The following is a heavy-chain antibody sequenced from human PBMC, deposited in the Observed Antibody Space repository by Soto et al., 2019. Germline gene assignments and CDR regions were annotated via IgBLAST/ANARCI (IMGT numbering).Heavy chain of an antibody. CDR3: ASPIEMAEFDY. J-gene: IGHJ4*02. D-gene: IGHD3-22*01. Sequence: AGGSLRLSCAASGFTFSSYWMSWVRQAPGKGLEWVANIKQDGSEKYYVDSVKGRFTISRDNAKNSLYLQMNSLRAEDTAVYYCASPIEMAEFDYWGQGTLVTVSS. V-gene: IGHV3-7*01. CDR2: IKQDGSEK. CDR1: GFTFSSYW.